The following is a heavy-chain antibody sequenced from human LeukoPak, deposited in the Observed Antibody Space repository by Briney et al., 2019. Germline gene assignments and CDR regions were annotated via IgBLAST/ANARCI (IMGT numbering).Heavy chain of an antibody. D-gene: IGHD3-22*01. CDR3: ARSTYYYDSSGYPWPFDP. CDR2: IYYSGST. Sequence: ASQTLSLTCTVSGGSISSGDYYWSWIRQPPGEGLEWIGYIYYSGSTYYNPSLKSRVTISVDTSKNQFSLKLSSVTAADTAVYYCARSTYYYDSSGYPWPFDPWGQGTLVTVSS. J-gene: IGHJ5*02. CDR1: GGSISSGDYY. V-gene: IGHV4-30-4*01.